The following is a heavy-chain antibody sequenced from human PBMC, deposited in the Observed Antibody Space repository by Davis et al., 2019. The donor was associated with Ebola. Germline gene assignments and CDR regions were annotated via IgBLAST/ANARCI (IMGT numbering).Heavy chain of an antibody. V-gene: IGHV3-74*01. D-gene: IGHD3-10*01. Sequence: HTGGSLRLSCSASGFTFSAHTMHWVRQAPGKGLVWVSRINSDGSSTSYADSVKGRFTISRDNAENSLYLQMNSLRDEDTAVYYCARVHYYGSGSHNYWGQGTLVTVSS. CDR3: ARVHYYGSGSHNY. CDR1: GFTFSAHT. CDR2: INSDGSST. J-gene: IGHJ4*02.